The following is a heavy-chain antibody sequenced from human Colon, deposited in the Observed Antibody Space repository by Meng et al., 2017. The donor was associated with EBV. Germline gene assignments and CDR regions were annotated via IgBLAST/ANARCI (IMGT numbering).Heavy chain of an antibody. J-gene: IGHJ4*02. CDR1: GVYNSSNSR. CDR3: AGGKQDAWELLAY. V-gene: IGHV4-4*02. CDR2: IDDSGST. D-gene: IGHD1-26*01. Sequence: QLTGWGPVLEKPSGVLSPTCGVSGVYNSSNSRWSWVRQPPGKGLEWIGDIDDSGSTNYNPSANSRISIPFEKSKNPVSLKVNSVTAADTAVYYCAGGKQDAWELLAYWGQGALVTVSS.